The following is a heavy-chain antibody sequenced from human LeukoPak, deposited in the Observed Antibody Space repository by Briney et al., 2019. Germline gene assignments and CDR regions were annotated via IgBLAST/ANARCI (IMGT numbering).Heavy chain of an antibody. V-gene: IGHV3-53*01. CDR2: IYSGGST. J-gene: IGHJ4*02. Sequence: GGSLRLSCAASGFTVSSNYMSWVRQAPGKGLEWVSVIYSGGSTYYADSVKGRFTISRDNSKNTLYLQMNSLRAEDTAVYYCARDTDASSGSDYWGQGTLVTVSS. CDR3: ARDTDASSGSDY. D-gene: IGHD6-19*01. CDR1: GFTVSSNY.